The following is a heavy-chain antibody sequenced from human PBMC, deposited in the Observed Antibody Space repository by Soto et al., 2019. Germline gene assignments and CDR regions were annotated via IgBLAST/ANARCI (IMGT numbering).Heavy chain of an antibody. CDR3: ARSGSYYPARNGFVP. V-gene: IGHV1-18*01. J-gene: IGHJ5*02. D-gene: IGHD3-10*01. CDR1: GYTFTSYG. Sequence: QAQLVQSGVEMKNVGASVKVSCKASGYTFTSYGISWVRQAPGQGLEWLVWISGFNDDTKHAQQFQGRATVTKDTSTSTAYMELMSLKSDDTAVYYCARSGSYYPARNGFVPWGQGTLVTVSS. CDR2: ISGFNDDT.